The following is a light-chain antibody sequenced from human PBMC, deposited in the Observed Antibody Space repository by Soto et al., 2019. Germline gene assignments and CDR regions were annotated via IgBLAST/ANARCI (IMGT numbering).Light chain of an antibody. V-gene: IGKV1-39*01. J-gene: IGKJ1*01. CDR3: QQTYSHLWT. Sequence: DIQMTQSPSSLSASVGDRVTITCRASQTIATYLNWYQQKPGKAPNLLIFAASSLQSGVPSRFSGSGSDTDFTLTISSLQPEDFATYYCQQTYSHLWTFGQGTKVEIK. CDR2: AAS. CDR1: QTIATY.